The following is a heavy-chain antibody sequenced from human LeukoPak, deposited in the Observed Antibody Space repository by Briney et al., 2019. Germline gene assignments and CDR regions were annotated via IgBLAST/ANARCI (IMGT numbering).Heavy chain of an antibody. D-gene: IGHD4/OR15-4a*01. CDR2: IYSGGFT. V-gene: IGHV3-66*04. J-gene: IGHJ4*02. CDR1: GFTISNNY. Sequence: QPGGSLRLSCAASGFTISNNYIRWLRQAPGKGLEWVSHIYSGGFTQFAGSVRGRFTTSRDSSKNTLYLQMNSLRAEDTAVYYCARRAGAYSHPYDYWGQGTLVTVSS. CDR3: ARRAGAYSHPYDY.